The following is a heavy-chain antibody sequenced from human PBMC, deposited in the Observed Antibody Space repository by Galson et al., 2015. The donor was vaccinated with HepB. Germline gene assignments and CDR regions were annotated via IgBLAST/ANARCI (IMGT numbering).Heavy chain of an antibody. CDR2: IKQDGSEK. V-gene: IGHV3-7*03. Sequence: SLRLSCAASGFTFSSYWMSWVRQAPGKGLEWVANIKQDGSEKYYVDSVKGRFTISRDNAKNSLYLQMNSLRAEDTAVYYCARDPADCSGGSCYRYFDYWGQGTLVTVSS. CDR1: GFTFSSYW. J-gene: IGHJ4*02. D-gene: IGHD2-15*01. CDR3: ARDPADCSGGSCYRYFDY.